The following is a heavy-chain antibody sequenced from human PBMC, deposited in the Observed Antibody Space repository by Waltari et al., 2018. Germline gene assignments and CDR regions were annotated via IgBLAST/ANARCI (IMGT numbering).Heavy chain of an antibody. CDR3: ARSNVRGYGRPFDI. J-gene: IGHJ3*02. Sequence: QLQLQESGPGLVKPSETLSLTCTVSGGSISSSRYYWGWIRQPPGKGLEWIGSIYYSGSTYYNPSLKSRVTISVDTSKNQFSLKLSSVTAADTAVYYCARSNVRGYGRPFDIWGQGTMVTVSS. D-gene: IGHD3-22*01. V-gene: IGHV4-39*01. CDR2: IYYSGST. CDR1: GGSISSSRYY.